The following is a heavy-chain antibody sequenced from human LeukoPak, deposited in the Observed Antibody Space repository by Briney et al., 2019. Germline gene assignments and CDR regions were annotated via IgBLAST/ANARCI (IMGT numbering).Heavy chain of an antibody. J-gene: IGHJ3*02. CDR1: GFIFSTYW. D-gene: IGHD3-16*01. CDR2: IKSDGSDT. Sequence: GGSLRLSCAASGFIFSTYWMHWVRQAPGKGLVWVSRIKSDGSDTIYADSVKVRFTNSSDNAKNTLDLQLSSLGAEDKAVYYCERGGRNHGFDIWGQGTTVTVSS. CDR3: ERGGRNHGFDI. V-gene: IGHV3-74*01.